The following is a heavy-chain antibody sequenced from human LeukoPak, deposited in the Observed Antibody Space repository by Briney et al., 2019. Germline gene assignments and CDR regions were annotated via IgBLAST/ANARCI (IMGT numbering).Heavy chain of an antibody. CDR3: ARSGGKVGASFDP. J-gene: IGHJ5*02. V-gene: IGHV4-59*08. CDR2: IYYSGST. CDR1: GGSISSYY. Sequence: SETLSLTCTVSGGSISSYYWSWSRQPPGKGLEWIGYIYYSGSTNYNPSLKSRVTISVDTSKNQFSLKLSSVTAADTAVYYCARSGGKVGASFDPWGQGTLVTVSS. D-gene: IGHD1-26*01.